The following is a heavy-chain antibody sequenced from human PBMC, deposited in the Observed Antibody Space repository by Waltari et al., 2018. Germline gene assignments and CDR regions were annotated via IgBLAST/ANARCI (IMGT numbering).Heavy chain of an antibody. CDR2: INRDGTST. Sequence: EVQLVESGGGVVRPGESLRLSCAVSGFKFDDHGMSWVRQAPGKGLEWVSGINRDGTSTGYGDSVKGRFTISRDNAKNSLYLQMNSLRAEDTAVYYCARAGFDYWGQGTLVTVSS. J-gene: IGHJ4*02. V-gene: IGHV3-20*04. CDR3: ARAGFDY. CDR1: GFKFDDHG.